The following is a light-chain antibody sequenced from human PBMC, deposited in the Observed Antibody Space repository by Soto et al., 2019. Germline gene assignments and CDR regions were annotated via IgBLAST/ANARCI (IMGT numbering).Light chain of an antibody. CDR1: QSISNH. Sequence: DIQMTQSPSSLSASVEDRVIITCRSSQSISNHLNWYQQKPGKAPKLLIFAASSLQSVVPSRFSGSTSRPDFTLTISSLEPEDFETYYSQQNYSSPQTFVQGTKLEIK. CDR3: QQNYSSPQT. V-gene: IGKV1-39*01. J-gene: IGKJ1*01. CDR2: AAS.